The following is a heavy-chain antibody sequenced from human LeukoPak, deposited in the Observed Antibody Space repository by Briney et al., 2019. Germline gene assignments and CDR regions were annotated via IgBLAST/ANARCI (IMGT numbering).Heavy chain of an antibody. CDR3: ARSCSSSSGFDY. CDR2: IYYSGST. Sequence: SETLSLTCTVSGGSISSSSYYWGWIRQPPGKGLEWIGSIYYSGSTYYNPSLKSRVTISVDTSKNQFSLKLSSVTAADTAVYYCARSCSSSSGFDYWGQGTLVTVSS. CDR1: GGSISSSSYY. D-gene: IGHD6-6*01. J-gene: IGHJ4*02. V-gene: IGHV4-39*01.